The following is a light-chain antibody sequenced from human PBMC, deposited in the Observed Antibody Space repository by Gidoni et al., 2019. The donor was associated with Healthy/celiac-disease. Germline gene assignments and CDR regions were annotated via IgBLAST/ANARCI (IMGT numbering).Light chain of an antibody. V-gene: IGKV1-33*01. Sequence: DIQTTQSPSSLSAPVRDRVTITCQASQDISNYLNWYQQKPGKAPKLLIYDASSLETGVPSRFSGSSSGTDFTFTISSLQPEDIATYYCQQYDNLPLTFGGGTKVEIK. CDR1: QDISNY. J-gene: IGKJ4*01. CDR2: DAS. CDR3: QQYDNLPLT.